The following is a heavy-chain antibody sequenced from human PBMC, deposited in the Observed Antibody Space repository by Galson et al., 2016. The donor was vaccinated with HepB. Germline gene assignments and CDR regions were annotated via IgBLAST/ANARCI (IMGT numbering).Heavy chain of an antibody. CDR2: ISSRGGRT. D-gene: IGHD3-3*01. Sequence: SLRLSCAASGLTFSSYAMSWVRQAPGKGLEWVSSISSRGGRTYYTDSVKGRFTVSRDNSKNTLYVQMNTLRAEDTAVYYCAKGFRPFWSGWERLFEHSYNYYGMDVWGQGTTVTVSS. CDR1: GLTFSSYA. J-gene: IGHJ6*02. V-gene: IGHV3-23*01. CDR3: AKGFRPFWSGWERLFEHSYNYYGMDV.